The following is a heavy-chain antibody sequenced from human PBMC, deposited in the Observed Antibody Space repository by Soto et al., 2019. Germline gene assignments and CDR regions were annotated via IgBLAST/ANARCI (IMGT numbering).Heavy chain of an antibody. D-gene: IGHD3-10*01. CDR2: IYYSGST. Sequence: PSETRSLTCTVSGGSISSGDYYWSWIRQPPGKGLEWIGYIYYSGSTYYNPSLKSRVTISVDTSKNQFSLKLSSVTAADTAVYYCARENRDTMVRGVRSPYYYYGMDVWGQGTTVTVSS. J-gene: IGHJ6*02. CDR1: GGSISSGDYY. V-gene: IGHV4-30-4*01. CDR3: ARENRDTMVRGVRSPYYYYGMDV.